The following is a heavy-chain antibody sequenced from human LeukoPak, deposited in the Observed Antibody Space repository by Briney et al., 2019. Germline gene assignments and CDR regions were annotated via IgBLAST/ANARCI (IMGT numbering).Heavy chain of an antibody. Sequence: SETLSLTCAVYGGSFSGYYWSWIRQPPGKGLEWTGEINHSGSTNYNPSLKSRVTISVDTSKNQFSLKLSSVTAADTAVYYCARGILLWFGETQFDYWGQGTLVTVSS. J-gene: IGHJ4*02. D-gene: IGHD3-10*01. V-gene: IGHV4-34*01. CDR1: GGSFSGYY. CDR3: ARGILLWFGETQFDY. CDR2: INHSGST.